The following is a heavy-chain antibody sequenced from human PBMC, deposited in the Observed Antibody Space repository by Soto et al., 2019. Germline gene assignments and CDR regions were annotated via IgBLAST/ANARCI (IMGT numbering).Heavy chain of an antibody. J-gene: IGHJ5*02. CDR2: INAYNGNT. V-gene: IGHV1-18*01. CDR3: ARSGQRNWFDP. CDR1: GYSFTTYG. Sequence: ASLKVSCKASGYSFTTYGISWVRQAPGQGLEWMGWINAYNGNTNYAQNLQGRVTMTTDTSTSTAYMELRSLRSDDTAVYYCARSGQRNWFDPWGQGTLVTVSS. D-gene: IGHD1-1*01.